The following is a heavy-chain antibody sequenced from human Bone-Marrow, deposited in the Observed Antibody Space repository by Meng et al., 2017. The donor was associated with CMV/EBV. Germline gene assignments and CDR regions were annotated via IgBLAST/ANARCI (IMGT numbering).Heavy chain of an antibody. Sequence: GESLKISCAASGFTFSSYSMNWVRQAPGKGLDWVSSISSSSSYIYYADSVKGRFTISRDNAKNSLYLQMNSLRAEDTAVYYCARGVERATITLPIGTLNWFDPWGQGTLVTVSS. CDR3: ARGVERATITLPIGTLNWFDP. J-gene: IGHJ5*02. D-gene: IGHD5-24*01. CDR2: ISSSSSYI. V-gene: IGHV3-21*01. CDR1: GFTFSSYS.